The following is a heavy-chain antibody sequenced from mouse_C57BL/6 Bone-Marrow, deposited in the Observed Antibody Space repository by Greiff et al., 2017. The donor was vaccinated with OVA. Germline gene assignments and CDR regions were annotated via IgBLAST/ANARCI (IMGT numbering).Heavy chain of an antibody. V-gene: IGHV3-6*01. Sequence: ESGPGLVKPSQSLSLTCSVTGYSITSGYYWNWIRQFPGNKLEWMGYISYDVSTNYNPSLTNRFSITRDPYKNQFFLKLNTVTTEDTATYDCAREGHLLLRAKDYWGQGTSVTVSS. CDR3: AREGHLLLRAKDY. D-gene: IGHD1-1*01. CDR1: GYSITSGYY. J-gene: IGHJ4*01. CDR2: ISYDVST.